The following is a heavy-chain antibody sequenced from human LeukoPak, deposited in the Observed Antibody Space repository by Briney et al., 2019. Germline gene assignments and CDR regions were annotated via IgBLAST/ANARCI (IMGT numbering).Heavy chain of an antibody. V-gene: IGHV3-7*01. CDR1: GFTFSNYW. CDR2: IKQDGSEK. CDR3: ASSWFHDH. D-gene: IGHD6-13*01. J-gene: IGHJ4*02. Sequence: PGGSLRLSCAASGFTFSNYWMGWVRQAPGKGLEWVANIKQDGSEKYYVDSVKGRFTISRDNAKNSLYLQMNSLRAEDTAVCYCASSWFHDHWGQGTLVTVSS.